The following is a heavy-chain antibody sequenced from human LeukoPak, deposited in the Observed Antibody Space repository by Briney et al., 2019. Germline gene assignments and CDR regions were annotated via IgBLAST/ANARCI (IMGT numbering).Heavy chain of an antibody. J-gene: IGHJ4*02. Sequence: SVKLSCKASGGTFSSYAISWVRHAPGQGLGWMGGIIPIFGTANYAQKFQGRVTITTDESTSTAYMELSSLRSEDTAVYYCATPRGRGYSYGPRPFDYWGQGTLVTVSS. V-gene: IGHV1-69*05. CDR3: ATPRGRGYSYGPRPFDY. CDR1: GGTFSSYA. D-gene: IGHD5-18*01. CDR2: IIPIFGTA.